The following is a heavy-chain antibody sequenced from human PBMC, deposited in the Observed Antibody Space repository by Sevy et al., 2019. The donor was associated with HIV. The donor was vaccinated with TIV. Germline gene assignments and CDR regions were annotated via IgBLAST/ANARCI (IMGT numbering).Heavy chain of an antibody. Sequence: SETLSLTCSVSGGSISNGDDYWAWIRLPPGKGLEWIGSIYYNGDTYYNPSLKSRVTVSVDMSKNQFSLRLSSVTAADTAIYYCARHRAHHDYADPWGQGTLVTVSS. CDR1: GGSISNGDDY. J-gene: IGHJ5*02. CDR3: ARHRAHHDYADP. D-gene: IGHD4-17*01. CDR2: IYYNGDT. V-gene: IGHV4-39*01.